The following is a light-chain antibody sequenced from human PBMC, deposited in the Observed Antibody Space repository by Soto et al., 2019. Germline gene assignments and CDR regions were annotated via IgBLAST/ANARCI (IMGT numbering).Light chain of an antibody. J-gene: IGKJ1*01. CDR1: QTVNSR. Sequence: EIVLTQSPTPLSSSPGERATLSCRASQTVNSRLAWYQHKPGQAPRLLIYHTSNRATGIPARFSGSGSGTDFTLTISSLEPEDFAVYYCHQRQSWPRTFGQGTKVDIK. CDR3: HQRQSWPRT. V-gene: IGKV3-11*01. CDR2: HTS.